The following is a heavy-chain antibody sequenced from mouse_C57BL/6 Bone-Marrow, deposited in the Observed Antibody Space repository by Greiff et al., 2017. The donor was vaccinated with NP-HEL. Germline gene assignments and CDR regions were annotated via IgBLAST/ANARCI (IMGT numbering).Heavy chain of an antibody. V-gene: IGHV1-82*01. J-gene: IGHJ2*01. CDR1: GYAFSSSW. Sequence: VQLQQSGPELVKPGASVKISCKASGYAFSSSWMNWVKQRPGKGLEWIGRIYPGDGDTNYNGKFKGKATLTADKSSSTAYMQLSSLTSEDSAVYFCARETTVVAPYYSNSYFDYWGQGTTLTVSS. D-gene: IGHD1-1*01. CDR3: ARETTVVAPYYSNSYFDY. CDR2: IYPGDGDT.